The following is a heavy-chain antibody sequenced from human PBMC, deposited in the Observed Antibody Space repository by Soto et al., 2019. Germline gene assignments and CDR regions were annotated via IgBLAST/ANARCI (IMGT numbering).Heavy chain of an antibody. CDR3: ARQKLDVPAFFDY. J-gene: IGHJ4*02. CDR1: GGSVSSGSYY. Sequence: PSETLSLTCTVSGGSVSSGSYYWSWIRQPPGKGLEWIGYIYYSGSTNYNPSLKGRVTISVDTSQNQFSLRLTSVTAADTAVYYCARQKLDVPAFFDYWGQGILVTVSS. V-gene: IGHV4-61*01. CDR2: IYYSGST.